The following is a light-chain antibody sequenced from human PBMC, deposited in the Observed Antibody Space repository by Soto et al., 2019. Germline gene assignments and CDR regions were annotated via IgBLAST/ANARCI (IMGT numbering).Light chain of an antibody. CDR1: LSVANSQ. V-gene: IGKV3-11*01. CDR2: GAS. CDR3: QQHISWPLT. Sequence: EIVLTQSPGTLSLSPGERATLSCRASLSVANSQLVWYQQKPGQAPRLVIYGASTRATGIPTRFSGSGSGTDFTLTISNLEPEDFAVYYCQQHISWPLTFGGGTKVDIK. J-gene: IGKJ4*01.